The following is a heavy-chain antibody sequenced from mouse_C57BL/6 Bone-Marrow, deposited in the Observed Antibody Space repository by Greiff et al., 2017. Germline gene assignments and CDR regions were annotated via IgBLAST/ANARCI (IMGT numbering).Heavy chain of an antibody. V-gene: IGHV5-6*01. CDR3: ASLRNLHLFDY. CDR2: ISSGGSYT. J-gene: IGHJ2*01. Sequence: EVKLMESGGDLVKPGGSLKLSCAASGFTFSSYGMSWVRQTPDKRLEWVATISSGGSYTYYPDSVKGRFTISRDNAKNTLYLQMSSLKSEDTALYYCASLRNLHLFDYWGHGTTLPASS. CDR1: GFTFSSYG.